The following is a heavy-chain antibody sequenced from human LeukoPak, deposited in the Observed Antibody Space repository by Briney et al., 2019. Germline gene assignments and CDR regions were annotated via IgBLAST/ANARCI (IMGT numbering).Heavy chain of an antibody. CDR3: ARRYSSSWYGY. V-gene: IGHV3-30*04. Sequence: GGSLRLSCAASGFTFSSYAMHWVRQAPGKGLEWVAVISYDGSNKYYADSVKGRFTISRDNSKNTLYLQMNSLRAEDTAVYYCARRYSSSWYGYWGQGTLVTVSS. CDR1: GFTFSSYA. J-gene: IGHJ4*02. D-gene: IGHD6-13*01. CDR2: ISYDGSNK.